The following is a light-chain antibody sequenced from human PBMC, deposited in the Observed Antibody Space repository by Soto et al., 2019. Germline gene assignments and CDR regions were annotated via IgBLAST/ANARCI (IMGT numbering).Light chain of an antibody. CDR3: QQYGSSPAIT. J-gene: IGKJ5*01. Sequence: IVLTQSAATLSFTPGGRATLSCRASQSVSSYLAWYQQKPGQAPRLLIYDASNRATGIPARFSGSGSGTDFTLTISSLEPEDFAVYYCQQYGSSPAITFGQGTLLEI. CDR2: DAS. CDR1: QSVSSY. V-gene: IGKV3-11*01.